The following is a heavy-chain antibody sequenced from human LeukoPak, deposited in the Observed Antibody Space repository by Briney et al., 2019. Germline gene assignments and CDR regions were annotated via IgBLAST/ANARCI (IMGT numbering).Heavy chain of an antibody. Sequence: SGTLSLTCAVSGGSISSSNWWSWVRQPPGKGLEWIGEIYHSGSTYYNPSLKSRVTISVDTSKNQFSLKLNSVTAADTAVYYCARSPEGGGLFDYWGQGTLVTVSS. D-gene: IGHD1-26*01. J-gene: IGHJ4*02. CDR1: GGSISSSNW. V-gene: IGHV4-4*02. CDR2: IYHSGST. CDR3: ARSPEGGGLFDY.